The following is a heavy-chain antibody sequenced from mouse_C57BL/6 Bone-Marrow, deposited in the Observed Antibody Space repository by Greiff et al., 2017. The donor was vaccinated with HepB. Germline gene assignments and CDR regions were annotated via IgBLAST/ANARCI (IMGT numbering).Heavy chain of an antibody. J-gene: IGHJ1*03. CDR1: GYSITSGYD. Sequence: EVMLVESGPGMVKPSQSLSLTCTVTGYSITSGYDWHWIRHFPGNKLEWMGYISYSGSTNYNPSLKSRISITHDTSKNHFFLKLNSVTTEDTATYYCARWLLLHWYFDVWGTGTTVTVSS. CDR2: ISYSGST. CDR3: ARWLLLHWYFDV. D-gene: IGHD2-3*01. V-gene: IGHV3-1*01.